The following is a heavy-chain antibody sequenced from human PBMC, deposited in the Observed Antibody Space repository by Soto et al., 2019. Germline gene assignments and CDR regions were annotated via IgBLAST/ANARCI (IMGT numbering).Heavy chain of an antibody. Sequence: GGSLRLSCAASGFTFSSYSMNWVRQAPGRGLEWVSSISSSTSYIYYADSVKGRFTISRDNAKNSLYLQMNSLRAEDTAVYYCPRPYDILTGYTDYWGQGTLAPVYS. D-gene: IGHD3-9*01. CDR1: GFTFSSYS. CDR2: ISSSTSYI. J-gene: IGHJ4*02. V-gene: IGHV3-21*03. CDR3: PRPYDILTGYTDY.